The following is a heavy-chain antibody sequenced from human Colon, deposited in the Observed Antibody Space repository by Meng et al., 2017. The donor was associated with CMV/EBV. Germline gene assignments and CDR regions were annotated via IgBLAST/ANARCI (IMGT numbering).Heavy chain of an antibody. V-gene: IGHV4-34*01. D-gene: IGHD3-3*01. CDR3: AREIWSGSLYNWFDP. J-gene: IGHJ5*02. CDR2: INHNGIT. Sequence: GVPLSGYNCSWIRQAPGKDLEWIGDINHNGITKYNPSLKSRLTISVDMSENEFSLRLTSVTAADTAVYYCAREIWSGSLYNWFDPWGQGTLVTVSS. CDR1: GVPLSGYN.